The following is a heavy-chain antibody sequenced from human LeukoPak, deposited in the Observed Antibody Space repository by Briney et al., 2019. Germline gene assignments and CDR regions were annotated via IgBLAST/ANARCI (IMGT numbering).Heavy chain of an antibody. J-gene: IGHJ4*02. CDR2: IRSKANSYAT. D-gene: IGHD3-10*01. Sequence: PGGSLRLSCAASGFTFSGSAMHWVRQASGKGLEWVGRIRSKANSYATAYAASVKGRFTISRDDSKNTAYLQMNSLKTEDTAVYYCTREGGGLLWFGELDYWGQGTLVTASS. CDR3: TREGGGLLWFGELDY. CDR1: GFTFSGSA. V-gene: IGHV3-73*01.